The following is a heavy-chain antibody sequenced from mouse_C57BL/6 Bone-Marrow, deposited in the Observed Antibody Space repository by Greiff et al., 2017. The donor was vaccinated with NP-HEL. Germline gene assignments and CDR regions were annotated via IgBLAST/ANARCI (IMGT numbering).Heavy chain of an antibody. CDR2: IDPENGDT. Sequence: VQLQQSGAELVRPGASVKLSCTASGFNIKDDYMHWVKQRPEQGLEWIGWIDPENGDTEYASKFQGKATITADTSSNTAYLQLSSLTSEDTAVYYCTTWCYYYGSSIAYWGQGTLVTVSA. V-gene: IGHV14-4*01. CDR1: GFNIKDDY. CDR3: TTWCYYYGSSIAY. J-gene: IGHJ3*01. D-gene: IGHD1-1*01.